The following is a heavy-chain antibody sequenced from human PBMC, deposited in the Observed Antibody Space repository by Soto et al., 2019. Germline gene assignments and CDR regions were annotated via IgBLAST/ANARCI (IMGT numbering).Heavy chain of an antibody. CDR1: GFTLTSYG. CDR2: IGRGGDT. D-gene: IGHD1-1*01. CDR3: ATDGTNTGIHYYDMDV. Sequence: GGSLRLSCEVSGFTLTSYGMNWVRQAPDKGLEWVSTIGRGGDTYYTDSVKGRFTISRDNSKNTLFLQMNSLRAEDTALYFCATDGTNTGIHYYDMDVWGQGTTVTVSS. V-gene: IGHV3-23*01. J-gene: IGHJ6*02.